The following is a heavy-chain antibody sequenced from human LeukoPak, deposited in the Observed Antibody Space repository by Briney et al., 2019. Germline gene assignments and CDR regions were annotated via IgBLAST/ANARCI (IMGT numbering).Heavy chain of an antibody. CDR3: AKVRYGGWYYFDY. CDR1: GFTFSSYW. V-gene: IGHV3-74*01. Sequence: PGGSLRLSCAASGFTFSSYWMHWVRQAPGKGLMWVSRINSDGSSTSYADSVKGRFTISRDNSKNTLYVQMNSLRAEDTAVYYCAKVRYGGWYYFDYWGQGTLVTVSS. J-gene: IGHJ4*02. D-gene: IGHD4-23*01. CDR2: INSDGSST.